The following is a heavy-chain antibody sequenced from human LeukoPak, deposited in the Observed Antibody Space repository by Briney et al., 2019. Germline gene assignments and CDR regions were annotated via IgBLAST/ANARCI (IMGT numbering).Heavy chain of an antibody. J-gene: IGHJ5*02. Sequence: GGSPRLSCAASGFTFSSYAMHWVRQAPGKGLEWVAVISYDGSNKYYADSVKGRFTISRDNSKNTLYLQMNSPRAEDTAVYYCARDSYDYGDYPLGPWGQGTLVTVSS. CDR2: ISYDGSNK. D-gene: IGHD4-17*01. CDR3: ARDSYDYGDYPLGP. CDR1: GFTFSSYA. V-gene: IGHV3-30-3*01.